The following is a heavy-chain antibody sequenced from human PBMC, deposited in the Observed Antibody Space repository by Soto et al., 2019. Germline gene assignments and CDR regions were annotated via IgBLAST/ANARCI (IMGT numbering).Heavy chain of an antibody. CDR1: GGSISSSIYY. Sequence: PSETLSLTCTVSGGSISSSIYYWGGFRQPPGKGLEWIGSIYYSGSTYYNPSLKSRVTISVDTSKNQFPLKLSSVTAADTAVYYCARQVGDYYYGSGTFDYWGQGTLVTVSS. D-gene: IGHD3-10*01. CDR2: IYYSGST. J-gene: IGHJ4*02. CDR3: ARQVGDYYYGSGTFDY. V-gene: IGHV4-39*01.